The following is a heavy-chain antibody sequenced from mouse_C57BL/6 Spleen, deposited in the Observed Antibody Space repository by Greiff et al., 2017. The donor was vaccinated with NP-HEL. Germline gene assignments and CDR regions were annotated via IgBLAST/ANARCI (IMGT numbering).Heavy chain of an antibody. Sequence: EVQLQQSGPELVKPGASVKISCKASGYTFTDYYMNWVKQSHGKSLEWIGDINPNNGGTSYNQKFKGKATLTVDKSSSTAYMEHRSLTSEDTAVYYCESLLLRGDYAMEYWGQGTSVTASS. J-gene: IGHJ4*01. CDR1: GYTFTDYY. CDR3: ESLLLRGDYAMEY. CDR2: INPNNGGT. D-gene: IGHD1-1*01. V-gene: IGHV1-26*01.